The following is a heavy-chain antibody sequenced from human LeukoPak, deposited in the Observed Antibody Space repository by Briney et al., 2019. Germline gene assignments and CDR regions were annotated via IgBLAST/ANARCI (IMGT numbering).Heavy chain of an antibody. CDR1: GGSISSSSYY. CDR3: ARHPSSWIDSMDV. J-gene: IGHJ6*02. V-gene: IGHV4-39*01. CDR2: IYYSGST. Sequence: SETLSLTRTVSGGSISSSSYYWGWIRQPPGKGLEWIGSIYYSGSTYYNPSLKSRVTISVDTSKNQFSLKLSSVTAADTAVYYCARHPSSWIDSMDVWGQGTTVTVSS. D-gene: IGHD2-2*03.